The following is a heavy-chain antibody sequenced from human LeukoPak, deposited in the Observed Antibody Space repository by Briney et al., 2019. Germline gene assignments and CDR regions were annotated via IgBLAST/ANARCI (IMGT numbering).Heavy chain of an antibody. J-gene: IGHJ4*02. CDR2: ISSSSSYI. D-gene: IGHD3-22*01. CDR3: ARDNTYYYDSSGYYPGY. CDR1: GFTFSSYS. Sequence: GGSLRLSCAASGFTFSSYSMNWVRQAPGKGLEWVSSISSSSSYIYYADSVKGRFTISRDNSKNTLYLQMNSLRAEDTAVYYCARDNTYYYDSSGYYPGYWGQGTLVTVSS. V-gene: IGHV3-21*01.